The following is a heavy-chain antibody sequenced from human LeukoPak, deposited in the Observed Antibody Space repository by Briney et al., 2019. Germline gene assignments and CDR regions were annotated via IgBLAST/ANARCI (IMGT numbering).Heavy chain of an antibody. CDR3: AKDLYDISGYPPLGASDI. D-gene: IGHD3-22*01. V-gene: IGHV3-30*04. CDR2: ISYDGRNK. J-gene: IGHJ3*02. CDR1: GFTFSSYA. Sequence: GGSLRLSCAASGFTFSSYAMHWVRQAPGKGLEWVAVISYDGRNKYYADSVTGRFTISRDNSKNTLYLQMNSLRAEDTAVYSCAKDLYDISGYPPLGASDIWGQGTMVIVSS.